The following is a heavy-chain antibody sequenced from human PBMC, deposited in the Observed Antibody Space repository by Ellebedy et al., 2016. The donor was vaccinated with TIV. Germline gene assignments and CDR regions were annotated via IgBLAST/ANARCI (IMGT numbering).Heavy chain of an antibody. Sequence: SETLSLXXTVSGGSISSSSYYWGWIRQPPGKGLEWIGFIYDSGSTNYNPSLKSRVTISGDTSKNQVSLKLSSVTAADTAVYYCARDIGASDYRLFDFWGQGMLVTVSS. D-gene: IGHD3-16*01. J-gene: IGHJ4*02. V-gene: IGHV4-61*01. CDR1: GGSISSSSYY. CDR3: ARDIGASDYRLFDF. CDR2: IYDSGST.